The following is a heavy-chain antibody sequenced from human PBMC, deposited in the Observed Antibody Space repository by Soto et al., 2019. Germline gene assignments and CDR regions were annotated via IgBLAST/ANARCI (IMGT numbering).Heavy chain of an antibody. D-gene: IGHD1-1*01. J-gene: IGHJ4*02. V-gene: IGHV3-53*02. CDR3: ARTRNDPFDYYFDY. CDR1: GFTVSSNY. Sequence: EVQLVETGGGLIQPGGSLRLSCAASGFTVSSNYMSWVRQAPGKGLEWVSVIYSGGSTYYADSVKGRFTISRDNSKNTLYLQMNSLRAEDTAVYYCARTRNDPFDYYFDYWGQGTLVTVSS. CDR2: IYSGGST.